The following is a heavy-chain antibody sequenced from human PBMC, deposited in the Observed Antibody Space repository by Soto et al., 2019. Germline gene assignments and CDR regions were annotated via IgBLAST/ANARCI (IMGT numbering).Heavy chain of an antibody. V-gene: IGHV3-30*18. CDR3: AKEAGYCSGGSCGGHDFDM. J-gene: IGHJ3*02. CDR2: ISYDGSNK. Sequence: SGGSLRLSCAASGFIFSNYGMPWVRQAPGKGLEWVAIISYDGSNKYYADSVKGRFTISRDNSKNTLYLQMNSLRAEDTAVYYCAKEAGYCSGGSCGGHDFDMWGQGTMVTVSS. CDR1: GFIFSNYG. D-gene: IGHD2-15*01.